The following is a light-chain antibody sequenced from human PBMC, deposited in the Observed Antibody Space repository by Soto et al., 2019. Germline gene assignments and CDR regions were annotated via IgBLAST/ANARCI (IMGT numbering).Light chain of an antibody. CDR2: SNN. V-gene: IGLV1-44*01. CDR3: AAWDDSLNGSHVV. J-gene: IGLJ2*01. CDR1: SSNIGSNT. Sequence: QSVLTQPPSASGTPGQRVTISCSGSSSNIGSNTVNWYQQLPGTAPKLLIYSNNQRPSGVPDRFSGSKSGPSASLAISGLQSEDEADYYCAAWDDSLNGSHVVFGGGTKVTVL.